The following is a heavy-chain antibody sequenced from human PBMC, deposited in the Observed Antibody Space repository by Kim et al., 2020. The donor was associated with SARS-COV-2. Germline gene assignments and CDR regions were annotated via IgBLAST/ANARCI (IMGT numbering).Heavy chain of an antibody. J-gene: IGHJ4*02. CDR1: GGSISSGGYY. CDR3: ARDVRDESYGDNGYYFDY. CDR2: IYYSGST. Sequence: SETLSLTCTVSGGSISSGGYYWSWIRQHPGKGLEWIGYIYYSGSTYYNPSLKSRVTISVDTSKNQFSLKLSSVTAADTAVYYCARDVRDESYGDNGYYFDYWGQGTLVTVSS. V-gene: IGHV4-31*03. D-gene: IGHD4-17*01.